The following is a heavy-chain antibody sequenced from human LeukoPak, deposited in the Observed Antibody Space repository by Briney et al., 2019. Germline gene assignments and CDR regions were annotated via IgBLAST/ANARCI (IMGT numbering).Heavy chain of an antibody. V-gene: IGHV1-46*01. D-gene: IGHD6-13*01. Sequence: ASVKIFCKASGYRFTSYYANWVRQAPGQGLEWMGIINPNGGGTTYTGKFQGRVTMTRDTSTSTVYMELSSLRPDDTAVYYCARDPISSNWPRGHFFDPWGQGTLVTVSS. J-gene: IGHJ5*02. CDR1: GYRFTSYY. CDR3: ARDPISSNWPRGHFFDP. CDR2: INPNGGGT.